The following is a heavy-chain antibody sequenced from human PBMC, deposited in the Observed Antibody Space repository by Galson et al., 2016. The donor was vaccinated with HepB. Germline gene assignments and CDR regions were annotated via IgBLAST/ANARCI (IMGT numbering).Heavy chain of an antibody. CDR1: GFTFSSSD. Sequence: SLRLSCAASGFTFSSSDMSWVRQAPGKGLEWVSTITTTGGATYYADSVKGRFTISRDNSKNTLNLQMTSLRAEDTAIYYCARHWGNWGQGTLVTVSS. CDR3: ARHWGN. V-gene: IGHV3-23*01. D-gene: IGHD3-16*01. J-gene: IGHJ4*02. CDR2: ITTTGGAT.